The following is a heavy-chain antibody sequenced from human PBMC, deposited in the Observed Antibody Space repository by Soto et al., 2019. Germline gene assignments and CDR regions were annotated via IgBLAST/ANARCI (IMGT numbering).Heavy chain of an antibody. Sequence: QDQLVQSGAEVKKPGASVKVSCKASGYSFSSYGFNWVRQVPGRGLEWMGWISAYNGNTNYAQSLQGRVTMTTDPSTSTASLERRNLRSDDTAVYDGARERWFYDSSVETKPLSFDIWGQGTMVSVSS. CDR3: ARERWFYDSSVETKPLSFDI. CDR2: ISAYNGNT. V-gene: IGHV1-18*01. CDR1: GYSFSSYG. J-gene: IGHJ3*02. D-gene: IGHD3-22*01.